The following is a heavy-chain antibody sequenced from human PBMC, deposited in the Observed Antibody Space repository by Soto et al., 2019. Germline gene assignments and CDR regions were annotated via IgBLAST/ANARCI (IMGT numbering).Heavy chain of an antibody. Sequence: PVGSLRLSCAASGVTFSKYAMTWVRQAPGKGLEWVSHISGSGASTYYADSVKGRFTISRDNSKNTLYLHMDSLRAEDTAIYYCANALYRPFYDSSGYPSLGAFDIWGQGTMVTVSS. CDR3: ANALYRPFYDSSGYPSLGAFDI. J-gene: IGHJ3*02. CDR1: GVTFSKYA. CDR2: ISGSGAST. D-gene: IGHD3-22*01. V-gene: IGHV3-23*01.